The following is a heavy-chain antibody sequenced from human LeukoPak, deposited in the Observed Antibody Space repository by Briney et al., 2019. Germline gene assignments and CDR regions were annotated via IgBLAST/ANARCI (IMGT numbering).Heavy chain of an antibody. CDR2: TYYRSKWYN. J-gene: IGHJ4*02. CDR3: ARGGTGYCSSTSCYFDY. Sequence: SQTLSLTCAISGDSVSSNSAAWNWMRQSPPRGLEWLGRTYYRSKWYNDYAVSVKSRITINPDTSKNQFSLQLNSVTPEDTAVYYCARGGTGYCSSTSCYFDYWGQGTLVTVSS. V-gene: IGHV6-1*01. D-gene: IGHD2-2*01. CDR1: GDSVSSNSAA.